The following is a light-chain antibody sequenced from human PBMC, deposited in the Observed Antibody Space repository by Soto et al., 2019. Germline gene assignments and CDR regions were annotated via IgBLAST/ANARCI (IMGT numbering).Light chain of an antibody. CDR3: QQRAIWPYT. CDR2: DAS. V-gene: IGKV3-11*01. Sequence: EIALTQSPATLSLSPGERATLSCRANRTVFNFLIWYQQKPGQAPRLLIYDASNRATDIPARFSGTGSGTDFRLTISSLAPEDFALYFCQQRAIWPYTFGPGTQLEI. CDR1: RTVFNF. J-gene: IGKJ2*01.